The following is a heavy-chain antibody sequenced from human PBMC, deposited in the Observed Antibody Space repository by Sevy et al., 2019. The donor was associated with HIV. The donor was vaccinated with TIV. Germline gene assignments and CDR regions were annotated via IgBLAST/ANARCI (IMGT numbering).Heavy chain of an antibody. CDR2: INWNSGSL. V-gene: IGHV3-9*01. Sequence: GGSLRLSCAGSGFTFEDYALHWVRQAPGQGLEWVAGINWNSGSLDYADSVKGRFTISRDDAKNSLYLQMDTLRTEDTALYYCAKTPMTDAASYFDFWGQGTLVTVSS. CDR3: AKTPMTDAASYFDF. D-gene: IGHD2-15*01. CDR1: GFTFEDYA. J-gene: IGHJ4*02.